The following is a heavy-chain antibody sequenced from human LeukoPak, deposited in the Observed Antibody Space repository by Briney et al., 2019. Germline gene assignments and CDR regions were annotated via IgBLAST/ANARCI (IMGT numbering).Heavy chain of an antibody. CDR3: ARYGYYYDSSYGAFDI. Sequence: SETLSLTCTVSGGSISSYSWSWIRQPPGKGLEWIGYIYYSGSTNYNPSLKSRVTISVDTSKNQFSLKLSSVTAADTAVYYCARYGYYYDSSYGAFDIWGQGTMVTVSS. V-gene: IGHV4-59*01. J-gene: IGHJ3*02. CDR2: IYYSGST. D-gene: IGHD3-22*01. CDR1: GGSISSYS.